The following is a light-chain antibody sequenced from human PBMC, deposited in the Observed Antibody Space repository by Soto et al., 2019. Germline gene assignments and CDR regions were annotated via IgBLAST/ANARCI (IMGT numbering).Light chain of an antibody. V-gene: IGLV1-44*01. CDR2: KSN. CDR1: SSNIGSNT. Sequence: QSVLTQPPSASGTPGQRVTISCSGSSSNIGSNTVNWYQQLPGTAPKLLIYKSNQRPSGVPDRFSGTKSGTSASLAISGLQYEDEADYYCAAWDDSLKGPVFGGGTKLTVL. CDR3: AAWDDSLKGPV. J-gene: IGLJ2*01.